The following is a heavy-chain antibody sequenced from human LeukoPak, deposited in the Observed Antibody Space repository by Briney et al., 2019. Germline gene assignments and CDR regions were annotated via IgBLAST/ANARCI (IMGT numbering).Heavy chain of an antibody. V-gene: IGHV4-34*01. CDR2: INHSGYT. D-gene: IGHD5-24*01. CDR1: GESFSGYF. CDR3: ARNYNRFYYYMDV. J-gene: IGHJ6*03. Sequence: KTSETLSLTCAVYGESFSGYFWSWIRQSPGKGLEWIGEINHSGYTNYNPSLKSRVTISVDTSRKQFSLNLNSMTAADTAVYYCARNYNRFYYYMDVWGKGTTVTVSS.